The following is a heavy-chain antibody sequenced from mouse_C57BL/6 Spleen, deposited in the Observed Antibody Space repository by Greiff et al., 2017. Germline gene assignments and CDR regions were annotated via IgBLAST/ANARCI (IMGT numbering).Heavy chain of an antibody. CDR3: TGDYGPPFAY. V-gene: IGHV5-9-1*02. CDR1: GFTFSSYA. CDR2: ISSGGDYI. Sequence: DVLLVESGEGLVKPGGSLKLSCAASGFTFSSYAMSWVRQTPEKRLEWVAYISSGGDYIYYADTVKGRFTISRDNARNTLYLQMSSLKSEDTAMYYCTGDYGPPFAYWGQGTLVTVSA. J-gene: IGHJ3*01. D-gene: IGHD1-1*02.